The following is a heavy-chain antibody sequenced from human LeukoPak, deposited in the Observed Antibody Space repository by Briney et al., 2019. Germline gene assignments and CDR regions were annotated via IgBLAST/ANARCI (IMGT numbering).Heavy chain of an antibody. CDR2: INSDGSST. Sequence: GGSLRLSCAASGFTFSSYWMHWVRQAPGKGLVWVSRINSDGSSTSYADSVKGRFTISRDNAKNTLYLQMNSLRAEDTAVYYCARDFSYDFWSGYAYYYCGMDVWGQGTTVTVSS. CDR1: GFTFSSYW. V-gene: IGHV3-74*01. J-gene: IGHJ6*02. CDR3: ARDFSYDFWSGYAYYYCGMDV. D-gene: IGHD3-3*01.